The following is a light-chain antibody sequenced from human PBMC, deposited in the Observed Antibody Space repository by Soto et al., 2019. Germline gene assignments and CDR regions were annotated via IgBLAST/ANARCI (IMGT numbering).Light chain of an antibody. CDR1: EDISAF. V-gene: IGKV1-27*01. CDR2: AAS. Sequence: DIQMTQSPSSLSASVGDRVTITCRASEDISAFLAWYQQKPGKVPKVLIYAASTLQSGVPSRFSGSGSGTDFTLTITNLQPEDVATYYCHKYNSAPFTVGPGTKVDVK. J-gene: IGKJ3*01. CDR3: HKYNSAPFT.